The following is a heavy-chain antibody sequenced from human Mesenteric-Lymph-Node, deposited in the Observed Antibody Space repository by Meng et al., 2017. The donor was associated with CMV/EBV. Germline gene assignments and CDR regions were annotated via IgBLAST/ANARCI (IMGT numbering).Heavy chain of an antibody. CDR3: ARDNVNPEGFDP. J-gene: IGHJ5*02. D-gene: IGHD2/OR15-2a*01. Sequence: QVQLVQSRAEVGKPGSPVMDSCKASGYTFTDFYIHWVRQAPGQGLEWMGRINPNSGVSNSAQNFQGRVTMTRDTSISTAYMELGRLTSDDTAVYYCARDNVNPEGFDPWGQGTLVTVSS. CDR1: GYTFTDFY. V-gene: IGHV1-2*06. CDR2: INPNSGVS.